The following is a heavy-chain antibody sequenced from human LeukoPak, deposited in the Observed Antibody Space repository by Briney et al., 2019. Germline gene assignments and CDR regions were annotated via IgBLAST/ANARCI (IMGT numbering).Heavy chain of an antibody. Sequence: PGGSLRLSCAASGFTFSSYAMHWVRQAPGKGLEWVAVISYDGSNKYYADSVKGRLTISRDNSKNTLYLQMNSLRAEDTAVYYCARDRRGYGAIDYWGQGTLVTVSS. CDR1: GFTFSSYA. CDR3: ARDRRGYGAIDY. J-gene: IGHJ4*02. V-gene: IGHV3-30-3*01. CDR2: ISYDGSNK. D-gene: IGHD4-17*01.